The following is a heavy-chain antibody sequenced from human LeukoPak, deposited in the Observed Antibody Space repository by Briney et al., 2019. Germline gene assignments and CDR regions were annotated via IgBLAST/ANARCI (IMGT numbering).Heavy chain of an antibody. D-gene: IGHD1-26*01. J-gene: IGHJ4*02. CDR2: IRSKAYGGTT. CDR3: TRDQSLVGATEAYYFDY. Sequence: GGSLRLSCTASGFTFGDYAMSWVRQAPGKGLEWVGFIRSKAYGGTTEYAASVKGRFTISRDDSKSIAYLQMNSLKTEDTAVYYCTRDQSLVGATEAYYFDYWGQGTLVTVSS. V-gene: IGHV3-49*04. CDR1: GFTFGDYA.